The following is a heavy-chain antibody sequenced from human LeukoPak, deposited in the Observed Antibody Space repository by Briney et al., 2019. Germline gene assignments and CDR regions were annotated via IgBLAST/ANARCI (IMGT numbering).Heavy chain of an antibody. J-gene: IGHJ4*02. D-gene: IGHD4-17*01. V-gene: IGHV1-69*13. CDR2: IIPIFGTA. CDR3: ARGMDGDYGLGDY. CDR1: GGTFSSYA. Sequence: SVKVSCKASGGTFSSYAISWVRQAPGQGLEWMGGIIPIFGTANYAQKFQGRVTITADESTSTAYMELSSLRSEDTAVHYCARGMDGDYGLGDYWGQGTLVTVSS.